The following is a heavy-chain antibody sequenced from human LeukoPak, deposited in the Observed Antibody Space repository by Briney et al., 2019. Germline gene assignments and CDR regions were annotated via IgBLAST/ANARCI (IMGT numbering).Heavy chain of an antibody. CDR2: ISSSSSYI. CDR1: GFTFSSYS. J-gene: IGHJ4*02. Sequence: AGGSLRLSCAASGFTFSSYSMNWVRQAPGKGLEWVSSISSSSSYIYYADSVKGRFTISRDNAKNSLYLQMNSLRAEDTAVYYCARDKAQLERRFDYWGQGTLVTVSS. V-gene: IGHV3-21*01. D-gene: IGHD1-1*01. CDR3: ARDKAQLERRFDY.